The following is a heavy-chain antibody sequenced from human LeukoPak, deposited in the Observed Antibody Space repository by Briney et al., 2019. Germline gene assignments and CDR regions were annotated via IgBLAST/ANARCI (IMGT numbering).Heavy chain of an antibody. CDR1: GFTFSSYS. CDR3: ARARYSYGTVDY. J-gene: IGHJ4*02. Sequence: GGSLRLSCAASGFTFSSYSMNWVRQAPGKGLEWVSSISSSSSYIYYADSVKGRFTISRDNAKNSLYLQMNSLRAEDTAVYYCARARYSYGTVDYRGQGTLVTVSS. D-gene: IGHD5-18*01. CDR2: ISSSSSYI. V-gene: IGHV3-21*01.